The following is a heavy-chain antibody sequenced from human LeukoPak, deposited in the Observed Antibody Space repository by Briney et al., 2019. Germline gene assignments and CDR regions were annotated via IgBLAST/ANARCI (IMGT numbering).Heavy chain of an antibody. D-gene: IGHD1-7*01. CDR3: AKDGKTRNWNYFQAKPVY. Sequence: GGTLRLSCAASGFTFSSYGMSWVRQAPGKGLEWVSAISGSGGSTYYADSVKGRFTISRDNSKNTLYLQMNSLRAEDTAIYYCAKDGKTRNWNYFQAKPVYWGQGTLVTVSS. CDR2: ISGSGGST. V-gene: IGHV3-23*01. CDR1: GFTFSSYG. J-gene: IGHJ4*02.